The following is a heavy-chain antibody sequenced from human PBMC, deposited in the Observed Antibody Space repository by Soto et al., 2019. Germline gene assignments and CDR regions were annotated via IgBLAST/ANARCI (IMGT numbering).Heavy chain of an antibody. CDR2: IKQDGSEK. CDR3: ARSLHLSDILTGYYLTFDY. Sequence: GGSLRLSCAASGFTFSSYWMSWVRQAPGKGLEWVANIKQDGSEKYYVDSVKGRFTISRDNAKNSLYLQMNSLRAEDTAVYYCARSLHLSDILTGYYLTFDYWGQGTLVTVSS. J-gene: IGHJ4*02. D-gene: IGHD3-9*01. V-gene: IGHV3-7*01. CDR1: GFTFSSYW.